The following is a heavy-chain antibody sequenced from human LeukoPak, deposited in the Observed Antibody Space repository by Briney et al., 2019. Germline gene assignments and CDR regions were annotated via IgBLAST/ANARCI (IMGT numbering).Heavy chain of an antibody. V-gene: IGHV3-30-3*01. CDR2: ISYDGSNK. Sequence: PGGSLRLSCAASGFTFSSYAMHWVRQAPGKGLEWVAVISYDGSNKYYADSVKGRFTISRDNSKNTLYLQMNSLRAEDTAVHYCARGGIVVVPAANSDYWGQGTLVTVSS. D-gene: IGHD2-2*01. J-gene: IGHJ4*02. CDR3: ARGGIVVVPAANSDY. CDR1: GFTFSSYA.